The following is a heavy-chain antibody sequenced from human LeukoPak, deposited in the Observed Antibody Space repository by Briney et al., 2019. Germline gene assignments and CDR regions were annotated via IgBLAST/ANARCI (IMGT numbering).Heavy chain of an antibody. CDR2: IYYSGST. CDR3: ARPTSKLGSFDY. D-gene: IGHD2/OR15-2a*01. V-gene: IGHV4-38-2*02. CDR1: RFSISSGYY. J-gene: IGHJ4*02. Sequence: SETLSLTCTVSRFSISSGYYWGWIRQPPGKGLEWIGTIYYSGSTYYNPSLKSRITISVDTSKNQFSLKMRSVTAADTAVYYCARPTSKLGSFDYWGQGTLVTVSS.